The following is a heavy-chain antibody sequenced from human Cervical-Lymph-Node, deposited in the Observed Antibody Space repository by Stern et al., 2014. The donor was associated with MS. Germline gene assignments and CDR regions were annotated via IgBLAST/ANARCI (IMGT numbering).Heavy chain of an antibody. D-gene: IGHD3-9*01. CDR1: GYTFTNYD. Sequence: QVQLVQSGAEVMKPGASVKVSCKASGYTFTNYDIIWVRRALGQGLEWVGWMNPKSGDTAYAQKFQDRVTMTRSTSRRTAYMEMSSLRSEDTAMYYCARVGYDNFTGFQRGGDYYYGMDVWGQGTTVTVS. V-gene: IGHV1-8*01. CDR3: ARVGYDNFTGFQRGGDYYYGMDV. CDR2: MNPKSGDT. J-gene: IGHJ6*02.